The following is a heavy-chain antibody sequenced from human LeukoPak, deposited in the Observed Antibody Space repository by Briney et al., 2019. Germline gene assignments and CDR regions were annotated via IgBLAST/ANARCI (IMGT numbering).Heavy chain of an antibody. CDR2: INPNSGGT. J-gene: IGHJ5*02. CDR1: GYTFTGYY. D-gene: IGHD2-2*01. CDR3: ARGHQLLFEGAWFDP. V-gene: IGHV1-2*02. Sequence: GASVKVSCKASGYTFTGYYMHWVRQAPGQGLEWMGWINPNSGGTNYAQKFQGRVTMTRDTSISTAYMELSRLRSEDTAVYYCARGHQLLFEGAWFDPWGQGTLVTVSS.